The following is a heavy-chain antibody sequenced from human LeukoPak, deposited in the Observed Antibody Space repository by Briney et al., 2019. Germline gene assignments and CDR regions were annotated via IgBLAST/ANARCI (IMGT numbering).Heavy chain of an antibody. Sequence: GGSLRLSCIGSGFTFDDYAMHWVRQVPGKGLEWVSGISWASGSLAYADSVKGRFTVSRDNAKNSLLLQMNSLRAEDTAVYYCARPQVNDYGDCGIWGQGTMVAVSS. CDR2: ISWASGSL. D-gene: IGHD4-17*01. V-gene: IGHV3-9*01. CDR1: GFTFDDYA. CDR3: ARPQVNDYGDCGI. J-gene: IGHJ3*02.